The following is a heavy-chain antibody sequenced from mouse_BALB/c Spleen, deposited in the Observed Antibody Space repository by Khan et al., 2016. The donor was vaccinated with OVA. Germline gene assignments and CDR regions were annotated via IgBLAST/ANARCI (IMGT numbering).Heavy chain of an antibody. D-gene: IGHD2-1*01. CDR2: IDPSTGYT. CDR1: GYTFTTYW. CDR3: ARRGLDGIFAY. V-gene: IGHV1-7*01. Sequence: QVQLQQPGAELAKPGASVKMSCKASGYTFTTYWMHWVKQRPGQGLEWIGYIDPSTGYTEYNQKFKDKATLTTDKSSSTAYMQLSSLTSEDSAVYYCARRGLDGIFAYWGQGTLVTGSA. J-gene: IGHJ3*01.